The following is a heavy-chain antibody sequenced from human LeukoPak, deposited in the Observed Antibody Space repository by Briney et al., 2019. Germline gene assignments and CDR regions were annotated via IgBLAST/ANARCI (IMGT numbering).Heavy chain of an antibody. J-gene: IGHJ4*02. D-gene: IGHD3-9*01. CDR3: ARGLTYYDILTGLVTGYGDLSFDY. V-gene: IGHV4-34*01. Sequence: SETLSLTCAVYGGSFSGYYWSWIRQPPGKGLEWIGEINHSGSTNYNSSLKSRVTISVDTSKNQFSLKLSSVTAADTAVYYCARGLTYYDILTGLVTGYGDLSFDYWGQGTLVTVSS. CDR1: GGSFSGYY. CDR2: INHSGST.